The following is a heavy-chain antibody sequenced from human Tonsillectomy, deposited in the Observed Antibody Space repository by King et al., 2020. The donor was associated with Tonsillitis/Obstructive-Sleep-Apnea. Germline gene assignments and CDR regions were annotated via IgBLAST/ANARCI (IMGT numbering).Heavy chain of an antibody. Sequence: PLPSSGPALVTPPPTLTLPCTFSGFSLSPSGLCVRWIRPPPGQALAWLARIEWDADKYYSPSLKTRLTISKDTSTHQVVLTMTNMDPVETDPGGGARQRESRGGHRAGDDGGKGTRGT. CDR1: GFSLSPSGLC. CDR3: ARQRESRGGHRAGDD. CDR2: IEWDADK. V-gene: IGHV2-70*11. J-gene: IGHJ4*02. D-gene: IGHD3-10*01.